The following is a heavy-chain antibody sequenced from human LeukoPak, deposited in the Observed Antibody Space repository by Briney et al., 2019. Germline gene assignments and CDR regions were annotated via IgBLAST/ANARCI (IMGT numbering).Heavy chain of an antibody. J-gene: IGHJ4*02. V-gene: IGHV3-23*01. CDR2: ISGGGGST. CDR1: GFTFSSYA. Sequence: GGSLRLSYAASGFTFSSYAMSWVRQAPGKGLEWVSAISGGGGSTYYADSVKGRFTISRDNSKNTLYLQMNSLRAEDTAVYYCAKGEGERWLQLDYWGQGTLVTVSS. D-gene: IGHD5-24*01. CDR3: AKGEGERWLQLDY.